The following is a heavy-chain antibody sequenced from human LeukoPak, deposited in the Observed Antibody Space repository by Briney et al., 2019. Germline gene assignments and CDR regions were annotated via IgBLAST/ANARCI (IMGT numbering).Heavy chain of an antibody. CDR2: INPSGGST. CDR1: GYTFTSYY. Sequence: ASVRVSCKASGYTFTSYYMHWVRQAPGQGLEWMGIINPSGGSTSYAQKFQGRVTMTRDTSTSTVYMELSSLRSEDTAVYYCARAPSLYYYGSGSYPDYWGQGTLVTVSS. V-gene: IGHV1-46*01. D-gene: IGHD3-10*01. J-gene: IGHJ4*02. CDR3: ARAPSLYYYGSGSYPDY.